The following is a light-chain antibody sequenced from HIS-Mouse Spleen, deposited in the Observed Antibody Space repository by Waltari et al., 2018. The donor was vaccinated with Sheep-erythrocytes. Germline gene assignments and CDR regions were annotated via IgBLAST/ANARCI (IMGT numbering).Light chain of an antibody. CDR3: SSYAGSNNWV. Sequence: QSALTQPPSASGSPGQSVTISCTGTSSDVGGYNYVSWYHQHPGKAPKPMIYEFSKRPAGVPDRFSGSKSGNTASLTVSGLQAEDEADYYCSSYAGSNNWVFGGGTKLTVL. CDR1: SSDVGGYNY. CDR2: EFS. V-gene: IGLV2-8*01. J-gene: IGLJ3*02.